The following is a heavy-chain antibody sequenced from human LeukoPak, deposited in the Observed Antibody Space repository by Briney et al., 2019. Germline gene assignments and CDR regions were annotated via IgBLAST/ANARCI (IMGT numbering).Heavy chain of an antibody. V-gene: IGHV3-30-3*01. CDR1: GFTFKSYG. Sequence: GGSLRLSCAASGFTFKSYGMHWVRQAPGKGLEWMAAISYDGSNKYYVDSVKGRFTISRDNSENTLYVQMSSLRAEDTAVYYCARGRYHGSGSTAYQGLDVWGQGTTVTVSS. CDR3: ARGRYHGSGSTAYQGLDV. J-gene: IGHJ6*02. D-gene: IGHD3-10*01. CDR2: ISYDGSNK.